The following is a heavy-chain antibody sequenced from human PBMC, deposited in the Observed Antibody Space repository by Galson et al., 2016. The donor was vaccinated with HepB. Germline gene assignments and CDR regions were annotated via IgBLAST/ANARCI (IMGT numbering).Heavy chain of an antibody. CDR1: GYTFTNYY. V-gene: IGHV1-46*03. CDR2: INPSGGST. D-gene: IGHD3-10*01. Sequence: SVKVSCKASGYTFTNYYVFWVRQAPGQGLEWVGLINPSGGSTSYAQKLQGRVTMTRDTSTSTVYMELTSLRSADTAVYYCARGGVTLRRGVFGVLDYWGQGTLVTVSS. J-gene: IGHJ4*02. CDR3: ARGGVTLRRGVFGVLDY.